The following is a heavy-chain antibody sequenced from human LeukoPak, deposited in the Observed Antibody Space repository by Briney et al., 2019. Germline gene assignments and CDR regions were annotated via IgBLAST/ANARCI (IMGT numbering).Heavy chain of an antibody. J-gene: IGHJ3*02. D-gene: IGHD6-13*01. CDR2: ISSSSSYI. Sequence: PGGSLRLSCAASGFTFSSYSMNWVRQAPGKGLEWVSSISSSSSYIYYADSVKGRFTISRDNAKNSLYLQMNSLRAEDTAVYYCARDPGSSSWYDAFDIWGQGTMVTVSS. CDR3: ARDPGSSSWYDAFDI. CDR1: GFTFSSYS. V-gene: IGHV3-21*01.